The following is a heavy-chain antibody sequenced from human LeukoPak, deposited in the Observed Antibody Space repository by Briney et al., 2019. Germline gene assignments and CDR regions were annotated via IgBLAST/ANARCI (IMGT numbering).Heavy chain of an antibody. Sequence: PGGSLRLSCAASGFTFDDYAMHWVRQAPGKGLEWVSGISWNSGSIGYADSVKGRFTISRDNAKNSLYLQMNSLRAEDTAVYYCAKSPSQTTVTTVYRYWGQGTLVTVSS. V-gene: IGHV3-9*01. CDR1: GFTFDDYA. CDR2: ISWNSGSI. J-gene: IGHJ4*02. CDR3: AKSPSQTTVTTVYRY. D-gene: IGHD4-11*01.